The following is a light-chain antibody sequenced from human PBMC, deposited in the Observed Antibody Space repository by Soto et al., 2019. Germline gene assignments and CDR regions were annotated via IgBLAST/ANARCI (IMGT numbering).Light chain of an antibody. CDR3: QSYDSSLSGVV. J-gene: IGLJ2*01. CDR2: DNT. Sequence: QSVLTQPPSVSGAPGQRVTLSCTGSISNIGAGYGVHWYQQLPGRAPKLLVYDNTKRHSGVPDRFSGSKSGTSASLAITSLQADDEADYYCQSYDSSLSGVVFGGGTKLTVL. CDR1: ISNIGAGYG. V-gene: IGLV1-40*01.